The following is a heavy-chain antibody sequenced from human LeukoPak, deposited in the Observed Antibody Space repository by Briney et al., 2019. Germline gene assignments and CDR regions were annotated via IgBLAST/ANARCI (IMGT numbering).Heavy chain of an antibody. V-gene: IGHV3-30*07. J-gene: IGHJ4*02. CDR2: ISSGGTYE. D-gene: IGHD2-21*02. CDR1: GFTFSNYA. Sequence: PGKSLRLSCAASGFTFSNYAMHWVRQAPGKGLEWVSLISSGGTYEYYADSVKGRFTISRDNPKNTLYLQMNSLGAEDTAIYYCTKCMTAWGTCFFASWGQGTLVTVSS. CDR3: TKCMTAWGTCFFAS.